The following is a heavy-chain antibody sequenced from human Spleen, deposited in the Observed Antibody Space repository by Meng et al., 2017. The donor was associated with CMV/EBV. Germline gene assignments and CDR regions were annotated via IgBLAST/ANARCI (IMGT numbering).Heavy chain of an antibody. J-gene: IGHJ6*02. CDR3: ARDEGGIVGAPTITQTLYYYYGMDV. CDR2: ISSSSSYR. CDR1: GFTFSSYS. Sequence: GGSLRLSCAASGFTFSSYSMNWVRQAPGKGLEWVSSISSSSSYRYYADSVKGRFTISRDNAKNSLYLQMNSLRAEDTAVYYCARDEGGIVGAPTITQTLYYYYGMDVWGQGTTVTVSS. V-gene: IGHV3-21*01. D-gene: IGHD1-26*01.